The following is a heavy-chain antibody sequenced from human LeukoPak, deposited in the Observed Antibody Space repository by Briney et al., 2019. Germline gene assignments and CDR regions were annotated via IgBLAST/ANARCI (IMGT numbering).Heavy chain of an antibody. V-gene: IGHV1-3*01. CDR1: GYTFTSYA. J-gene: IGHJ3*02. CDR3: ARDVPTYYYDSSGYYSLPNPINDAFDI. D-gene: IGHD3-22*01. CDR2: INAGNGNT. Sequence: ASVKVSCKASGYTFTSYAMHWVRQAPGQRLEWMGWINAGNGNTKYSQKFQGRVTITRDTSASTAYMELSSLRSEDTAVYYCARDVPTYYYDSSGYYSLPNPINDAFDIWGQGTMVTVSS.